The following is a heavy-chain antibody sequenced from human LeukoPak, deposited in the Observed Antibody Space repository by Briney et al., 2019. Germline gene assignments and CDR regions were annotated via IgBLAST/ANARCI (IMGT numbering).Heavy chain of an antibody. CDR1: GSTFSSYA. Sequence: PGGSLRLSCAASGSTFSSYAMSWVRQAPGKGLEWVSAISGSGGSTYYADSVKGRFTISRDNSKNTLYLQMNSLRAEDTAVYYCAKTSGWYSVTGYYFDYWGQGTLVTVSS. CDR2: ISGSGGST. CDR3: AKTSGWYSVTGYYFDY. V-gene: IGHV3-23*01. D-gene: IGHD6-19*01. J-gene: IGHJ4*02.